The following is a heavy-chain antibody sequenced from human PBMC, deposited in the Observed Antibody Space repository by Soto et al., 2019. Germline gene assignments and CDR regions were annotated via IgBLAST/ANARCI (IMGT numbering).Heavy chain of an antibody. J-gene: IGHJ4*02. CDR2: VNTDGSST. V-gene: IGHV3-74*01. Sequence: EVQLVESGGGLVQPGGSLRLSCAASGFTFSSYWMSWVRQAPGKGRVWVSRVNTDGSSTNYADSVKGRFTISRDNAKNTLYLQMNSLRAEDTAVYYCARVVGTPPYYFDYWGQGTLVAVSS. CDR3: ARVVGTPPYYFDY. CDR1: GFTFSSYW. D-gene: IGHD1-26*01.